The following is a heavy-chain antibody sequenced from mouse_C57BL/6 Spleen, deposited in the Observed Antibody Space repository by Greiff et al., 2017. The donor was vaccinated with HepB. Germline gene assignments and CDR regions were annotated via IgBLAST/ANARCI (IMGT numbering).Heavy chain of an antibody. V-gene: IGHV1-59*01. D-gene: IGHD2-2*01. CDR3: ARSLLGVTTRAMDY. J-gene: IGHJ4*01. CDR2: IDPSDSYT. Sequence: QVQLQQPGAELVRPGTSVKLSCKASGYTFTSYWMHWVKQRPGQGLEWIGVIDPSDSYTNYNQKFKGKATLTVDTSSSTAYMQLSSLTSEDSAVYYCARSLLGVTTRAMDYWGQGTSVTVSS. CDR1: GYTFTSYW.